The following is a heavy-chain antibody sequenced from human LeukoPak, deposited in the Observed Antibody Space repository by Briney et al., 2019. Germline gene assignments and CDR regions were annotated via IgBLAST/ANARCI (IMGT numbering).Heavy chain of an antibody. CDR3: AREVNGLDY. CDR2: IYYSGST. J-gene: IGHJ4*02. V-gene: IGHV4-59*01. Sequence: PSETLSLTCSVSGGSISSYYWSWIRQPPGKGLEWIGYIYYSGSTNYNPSLKSRVTISVDTSKNQFSLKLSSVTAADTAVYYCAREVNGLDYWGQGTLVTVSS. CDR1: GGSISSYY.